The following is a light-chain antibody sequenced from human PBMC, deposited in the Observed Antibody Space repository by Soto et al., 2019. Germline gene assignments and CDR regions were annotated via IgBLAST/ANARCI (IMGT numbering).Light chain of an antibody. V-gene: IGLV2-14*03. CDR2: EVS. CDR3: SSYTTSSTVV. CDR1: SSDVGGYNF. Sequence: QSVLTQPASVFGSLGQSITISCTGTSSDVGGYNFVSWYQQHPGKAPKLMIYEVSNRPSGVSNRFSGSKSGNTASLTISGLQPEDEADYYCSSYTTSSTVVFGTGTKVTVL. J-gene: IGLJ1*01.